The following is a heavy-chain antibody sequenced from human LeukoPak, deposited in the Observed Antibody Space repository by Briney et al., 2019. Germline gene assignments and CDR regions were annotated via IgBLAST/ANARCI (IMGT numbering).Heavy chain of an antibody. V-gene: IGHV3-11*01. CDR3: ARTRGGYSGYSLGAFDI. CDR2: ISSSGSTI. CDR1: GFTFSSYA. J-gene: IGHJ3*02. Sequence: PGGSLRLSCAASGFTFSSYAMSWIRQAPGKGLEWVSYISSSGSTIYYADSVKGRFTISRDNAKNSLYLQMNSLRAEDTAVYYCARTRGGYSGYSLGAFDIWGQGTMVTVSS. D-gene: IGHD5-12*01.